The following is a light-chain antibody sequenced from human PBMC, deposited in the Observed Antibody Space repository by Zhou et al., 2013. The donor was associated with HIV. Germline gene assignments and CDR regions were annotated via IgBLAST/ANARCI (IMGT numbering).Light chain of an antibody. V-gene: IGKV3-11*01. CDR1: QSVSTY. J-gene: IGKJ1*01. Sequence: EIVLTQSPVTLSLSPGERVTLSCRASQSVSTYLAWYQHKPGQAPRLLIYDTSNRAAGIPARFSGSGSGTDFTLTISSLEPEDFAIYYCLQDYDYPWTFGQGTKVEIK. CDR2: DTS. CDR3: LQDYDYPWT.